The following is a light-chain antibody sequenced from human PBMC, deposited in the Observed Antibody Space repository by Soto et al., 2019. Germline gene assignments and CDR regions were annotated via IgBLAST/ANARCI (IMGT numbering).Light chain of an antibody. J-gene: IGKJ1*01. V-gene: IGKV1-12*01. Sequence: DIQMTQSPSSVSASIGDRVTITCRASQDIGRRLAWLQQKPGKAPRRLTQTVSTLQVGAPARFSGRGSGAEFTLTVSSLDPYDFATYFSLQVGDLPRTFGQGTTVDIK. CDR2: TVS. CDR1: QDIGRR. CDR3: LQVGDLPRT.